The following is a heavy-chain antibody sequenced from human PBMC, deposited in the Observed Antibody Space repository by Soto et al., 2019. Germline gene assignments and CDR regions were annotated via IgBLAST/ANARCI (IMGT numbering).Heavy chain of an antibody. CDR2: INPNSGGT. CDR1: GYTFTGYY. V-gene: IGHV1-2*04. J-gene: IGHJ6*03. CDR3: AREGQERLAARPYYYYYYMDV. Sequence: ASVKVSCKASGYTFTGYYMHWVRQAPGQGLEWMGWINPNSGGTNYAQKFQGWVTMTRDTSISTAYMELSRLRSDDTAVYYCAREGQERLAARPYYYYYYMDVWGKGTTVTVSS. D-gene: IGHD6-6*01.